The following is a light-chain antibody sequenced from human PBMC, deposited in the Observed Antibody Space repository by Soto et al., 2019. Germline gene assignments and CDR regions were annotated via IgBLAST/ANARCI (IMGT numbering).Light chain of an antibody. CDR2: EAS. CDR1: QSVGTN. J-gene: IGKJ4*01. V-gene: IGKV3-11*01. CDR3: QQHSNWPLT. Sequence: EIVLTQSPSTLSLSPGERAILSCRASQSVGTNFAWYQQKPGQAPGLLIYEASTRATGIPARFSGSGSGTDSTLTISSLEPEDFAVYYCQQHSNWPLTFGGGTKVEI.